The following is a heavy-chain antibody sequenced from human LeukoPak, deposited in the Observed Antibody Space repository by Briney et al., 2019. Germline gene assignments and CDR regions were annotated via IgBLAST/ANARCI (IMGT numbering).Heavy chain of an antibody. V-gene: IGHV3-21*01. J-gene: IGHJ4*02. CDR3: ARVSGGGSFFDY. Sequence: GGSLRLSCAASGFTFSNYAMSWVRRAPGKGLAWVSSISSSSSYIYYADSVKGRFTISRDNAKNSLYLQMNSLRAEDTAVYYCARVSGGGSFFDYWGQGTLVTVSS. CDR1: GFTFSNYA. D-gene: IGHD3-16*01. CDR2: ISSSSSYI.